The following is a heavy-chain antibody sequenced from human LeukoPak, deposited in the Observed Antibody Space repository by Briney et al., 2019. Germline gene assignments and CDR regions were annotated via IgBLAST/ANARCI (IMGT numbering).Heavy chain of an antibody. CDR2: IYTSGST. CDR3: ARDAFTMVRGVIFDYIDV. V-gene: IGHV4-4*07. CDR1: GGSISSYY. Sequence: SETLSLTCTVSGGSISSYYWSWIRQPAGKGLEWIGRIYTSGSTNYNPSLKSRVTMSVDTSKNQFSLKLSSVTAADTAVYYCARDAFTMVRGVIFDYIDVWGKGTTVTVSS. J-gene: IGHJ6*03. D-gene: IGHD3-10*01.